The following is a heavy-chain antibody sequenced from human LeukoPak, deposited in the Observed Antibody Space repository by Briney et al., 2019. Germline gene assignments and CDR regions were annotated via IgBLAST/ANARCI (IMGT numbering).Heavy chain of an antibody. CDR2: IGSSDSTT. CDR1: GFTFSSYE. J-gene: IGHJ6*03. D-gene: IGHD6-25*01. CDR3: ARDGTPNYSSGWVYMDV. V-gene: IGHV3-48*03. Sequence: GGSLRLSCAASGFTFSSYEMNWVRQAPGKGLEWLSYIGSSDSTTHYADSVKGRFTISRDNAKNSLYLQMNSLRVEDTAVYYCARDGTPNYSSGWVYMDVWGEGTTVTISS.